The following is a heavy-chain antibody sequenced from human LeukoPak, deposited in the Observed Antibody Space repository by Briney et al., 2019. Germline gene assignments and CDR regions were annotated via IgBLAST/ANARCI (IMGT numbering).Heavy chain of an antibody. CDR2: ISGSGGST. Sequence: GGSLRLSCAASGFTFSSYAMSWVRQAPGKGLEWVSAISGSGGSTYYADSVKGRFTISRDNSKNMLYLQMSSLRVEDTAIYYCAKEAQDCSGRGCYSSYFDFWGQGSLVTVSS. CDR1: GFTFSSYA. CDR3: AKEAQDCSGRGCYSSYFDF. D-gene: IGHD2-15*01. V-gene: IGHV3-23*01. J-gene: IGHJ4*02.